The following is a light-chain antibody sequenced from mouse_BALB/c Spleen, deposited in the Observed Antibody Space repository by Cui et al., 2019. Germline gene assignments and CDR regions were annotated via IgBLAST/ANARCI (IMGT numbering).Light chain of an antibody. V-gene: IGKV12-46*01. J-gene: IGKJ5*01. CDR3: QHFWGTPLT. CDR1: ENIYSN. CDR2: AAT. Sequence: DIQMTQSPASLSVSVGETFTITCRASENIYSNLAWYQQKQGKSPQLLVYAATNLADGVPSRFSGSGSGTQYSLKINSLQSEDFGSYYCQHFWGTPLTFGAGTKLELK.